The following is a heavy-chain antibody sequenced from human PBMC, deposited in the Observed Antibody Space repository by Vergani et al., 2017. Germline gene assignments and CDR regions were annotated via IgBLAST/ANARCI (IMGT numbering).Heavy chain of an antibody. CDR3: ARDREVAARLHYYYYMDV. Sequence: QVQLQESGPGLVKPSETLSLTCTVSGGSISSYYWSWIRQPPGKGLEWIGYIYYSGSTNYNPSLKSRVTISVDTSKNQFSLKLSSVTAADTAVYYCARDREVAARLHYYYYMDVWGKGTTVTVSS. CDR2: IYYSGST. J-gene: IGHJ6*03. D-gene: IGHD6-6*01. CDR1: GGSISSYY. V-gene: IGHV4-59*12.